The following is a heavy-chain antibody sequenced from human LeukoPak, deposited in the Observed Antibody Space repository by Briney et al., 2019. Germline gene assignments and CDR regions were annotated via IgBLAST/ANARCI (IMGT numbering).Heavy chain of an antibody. CDR3: VRDDSSSPYYYGMDV. J-gene: IGHJ6*02. D-gene: IGHD6-13*01. CDR2: INPNSGGT. Sequence: ASVKVSCKASGYTFTGYYMHWVRQAPGQGLEWMGWINPNSGGTNYAQKFQGRVTMTRDTSISTAYMELSRLRSDDTAVYYCVRDDSSSPYYYGMDVWGQGTTVTVSS. CDR1: GYTFTGYY. V-gene: IGHV1-2*02.